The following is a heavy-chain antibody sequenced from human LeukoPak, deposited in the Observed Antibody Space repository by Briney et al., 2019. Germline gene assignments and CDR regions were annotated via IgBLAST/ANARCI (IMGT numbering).Heavy chain of an antibody. Sequence: DSVKGRFTISRDNAKNSLYLQMNSLRAEDTALYYCARSYTGSYYYYYWGQGSLVTVSS. D-gene: IGHD1-26*01. V-gene: IGHV3-11*01. CDR3: ARSYTGSYYYYY. J-gene: IGHJ4*02.